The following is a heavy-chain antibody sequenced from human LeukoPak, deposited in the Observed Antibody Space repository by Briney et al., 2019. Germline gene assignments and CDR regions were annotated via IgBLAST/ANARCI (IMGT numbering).Heavy chain of an antibody. Sequence: SETLSLTCAVYGGSFSGYYWSWIRQPPGKGLEWIGEINHSGSTNYNPSLKSRVTISVDTSKNQFSLKLSSVTAADTAVYYCARGIGYYYGSGSYYWFDPWGQGTLVTVSS. CDR1: GGSFSGYY. CDR2: INHSGST. D-gene: IGHD3-10*01. CDR3: ARGIGYYYGSGSYYWFDP. V-gene: IGHV4-34*01. J-gene: IGHJ5*02.